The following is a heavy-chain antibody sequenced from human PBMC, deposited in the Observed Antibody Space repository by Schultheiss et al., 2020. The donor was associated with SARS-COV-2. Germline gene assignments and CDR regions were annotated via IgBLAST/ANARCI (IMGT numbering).Heavy chain of an antibody. CDR2: ISGSGGST. D-gene: IGHD5-18*01. CDR1: GFTFSSYE. CDR3: ARGYSYGTGYFQH. V-gene: IGHV3-23*01. Sequence: GGSLRLSCAASGFTFSSYEMNWVRQAPGKGLEWVSAISGSGGSTYYADSVKGRFTISRDNSKNTLYLQMNSLRAEDTAVYYCARGYSYGTGYFQHWGQGTLVTVSS. J-gene: IGHJ1*01.